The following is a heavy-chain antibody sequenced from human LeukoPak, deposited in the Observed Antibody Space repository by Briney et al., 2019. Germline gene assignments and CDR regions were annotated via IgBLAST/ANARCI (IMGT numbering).Heavy chain of an antibody. D-gene: IGHD2-2*02. CDR1: GGSISSSSYY. V-gene: IGHV4-39*07. CDR2: IYYSGST. Sequence: SETLSLTCTVSGGSISSSSYYWGWIRQPPGKGLEWIGSIYYSGSTYYNPSLKSRVTISVDTSKNQFSLKLSSVTAADTAVYYCARSSCSSTSCYTEHFDYWGQGTLVTVSS. CDR3: ARSSCSSTSCYTEHFDY. J-gene: IGHJ4*02.